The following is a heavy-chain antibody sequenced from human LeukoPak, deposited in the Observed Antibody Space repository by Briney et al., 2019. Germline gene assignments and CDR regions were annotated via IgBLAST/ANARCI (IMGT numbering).Heavy chain of an antibody. D-gene: IGHD3-10*01. J-gene: IGHJ4*02. CDR2: IYYSGST. CDR3: ARDLRGVSEYYFDY. V-gene: IGHV4-59*12. Sequence: SETLSLTCTVSGGSISSYYWSWIRQPPGKGLEWIGYIYYSGSTNYNPSLKSRVTISVDTSKNQFSLKLSSVTAADTAVYYCARDLRGVSEYYFDYWGQGTLVTVSS. CDR1: GGSISSYY.